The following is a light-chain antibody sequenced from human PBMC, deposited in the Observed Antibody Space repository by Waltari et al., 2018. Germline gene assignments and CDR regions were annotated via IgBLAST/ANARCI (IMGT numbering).Light chain of an antibody. J-gene: IGLJ3*02. V-gene: IGLV2-11*01. CDR3: CSSAGSITFWV. CDR2: DVT. CDR1: SSDVGGYNY. Sequence: QSALTQPRSVSGSPGQSVTISCTGTSSDVGGYNYVSWYQHHPGQAPKLILYDVTKRPSWVPDRFSASKSDNTASLTISGLPAEDEADYYCCSSAGSITFWVFGGGTKLTVL.